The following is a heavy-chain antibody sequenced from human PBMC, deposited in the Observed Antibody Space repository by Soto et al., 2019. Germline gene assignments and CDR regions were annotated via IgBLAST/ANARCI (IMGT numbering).Heavy chain of an antibody. Sequence: QVQLVQSGAEVKKPGSSVKVSSKASGGTFSRYSITWVREAPGHGLEWIGRISPIFGIASYAQKFQGRVTITADESTSTAYMELSSLRSDDTAVYYCAREDRDRETGLVPAAIDGMDVWGQGTTVTVSS. J-gene: IGHJ6*02. D-gene: IGHD2-2*01. V-gene: IGHV1-69*08. CDR2: ISPIFGIA. CDR3: AREDRDRETGLVPAAIDGMDV. CDR1: GGTFSRYS.